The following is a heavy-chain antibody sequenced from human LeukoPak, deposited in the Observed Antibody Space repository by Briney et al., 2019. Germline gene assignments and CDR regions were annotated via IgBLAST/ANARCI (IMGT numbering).Heavy chain of an antibody. Sequence: SVKVSCKASGGTFSRYAISWARQAPGQGLEWMGRIIPIIGIVNYAQKFQGRVTITADKSTSTAYMELSSLRSEDTAVYYCARVPSGYTPNANYYYYGMDVWGQGTTVTVSS. D-gene: IGHD5-12*01. CDR3: ARVPSGYTPNANYYYYGMDV. J-gene: IGHJ6*02. CDR2: IIPIIGIV. V-gene: IGHV1-69*04. CDR1: GGTFSRYA.